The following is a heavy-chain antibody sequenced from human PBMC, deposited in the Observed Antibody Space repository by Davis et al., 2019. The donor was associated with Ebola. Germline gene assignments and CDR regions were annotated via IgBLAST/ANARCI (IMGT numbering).Heavy chain of an antibody. D-gene: IGHD3-3*01. J-gene: IGHJ5*02. CDR1: GYTFTSYG. V-gene: IGHV1-18*01. CDR3: ARGRRSRYYDFWRTRFDP. Sequence: ASVKVSCKASGYTFTSYGISWVRQAPGQGLEWMGWISAYNGNTNYAQKLQGRVTMTTDTSTSTAYMELRSLRSDDTAVYYCARGRRSRYYDFWRTRFDPWGQGTLVTVSS. CDR2: ISAYNGNT.